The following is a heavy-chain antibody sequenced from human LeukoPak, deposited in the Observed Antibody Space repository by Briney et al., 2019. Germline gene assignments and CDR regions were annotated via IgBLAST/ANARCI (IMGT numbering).Heavy chain of an antibody. Sequence: SETLSLTCTVSGGSISSYYWSWIRQPPGKGLEWIGYIYYSGSTNYNPSLKSRVTISVDTSKNQFSLKLSSATAADTAVYYCATQNTGYSSSWYEGNWFGPWGQGTLVTVSS. CDR1: GGSISSYY. CDR2: IYYSGST. V-gene: IGHV4-59*01. J-gene: IGHJ5*02. D-gene: IGHD6-13*01. CDR3: ATQNTGYSSSWYEGNWFGP.